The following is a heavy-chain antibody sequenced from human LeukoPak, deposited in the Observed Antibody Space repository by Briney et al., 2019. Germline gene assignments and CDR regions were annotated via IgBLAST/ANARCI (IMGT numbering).Heavy chain of an antibody. CDR1: GGSISSYY. Sequence: PSETLSLTCTVSGGSISSYYWSWIRQPAGKGLEWIGRIYTSGSNNYNPSLKSRVTMSVDTSKNQFSLKLSSVTAADTAVYYCASGVVVPAAPGEYYYYYMDVWGKGTTVTVSS. J-gene: IGHJ6*03. CDR3: ASGVVVPAAPGEYYYYYMDV. D-gene: IGHD2-2*01. CDR2: IYTSGSN. V-gene: IGHV4-4*07.